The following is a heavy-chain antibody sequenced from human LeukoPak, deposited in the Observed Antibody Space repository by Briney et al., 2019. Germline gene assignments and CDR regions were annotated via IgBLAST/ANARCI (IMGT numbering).Heavy chain of an antibody. Sequence: PSETLSLTCAVSGGSISSNNWWNWVRQPPGKGLEWIGEIYHSGRTNYSPSLKSRVTLSVDKSKNQFSLKVSSVTAADTAVYYCARQGELEVFDYWGQGTLVTVSS. D-gene: IGHD1-1*01. CDR2: IYHSGRT. CDR3: ARQGELEVFDY. V-gene: IGHV4-4*02. J-gene: IGHJ4*02. CDR1: GGSISSNNW.